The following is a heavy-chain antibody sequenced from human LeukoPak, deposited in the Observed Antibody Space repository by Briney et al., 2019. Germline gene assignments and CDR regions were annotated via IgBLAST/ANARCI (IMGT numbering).Heavy chain of an antibody. CDR1: GLTGSSTY. CDR3: ARDLASGALFDY. V-gene: IGHV3-66*01. D-gene: IGHD4/OR15-4a*01. CDR2: IYSGGST. Sequence: GGSLRLSCAASGLTGSSTYMSWVRQTPGKGLEWGSVIYSGGSTYYADSVKGRFTISRDNSKNTLYLQMNSLRAEDTAVYYCARDLASGALFDYWGQGTLVTVSS. J-gene: IGHJ4*02.